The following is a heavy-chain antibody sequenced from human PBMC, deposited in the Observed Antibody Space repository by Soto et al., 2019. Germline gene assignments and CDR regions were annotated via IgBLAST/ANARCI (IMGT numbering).Heavy chain of an antibody. CDR3: ASDWLFQAFDY. Sequence: PGGSLRLACAASGFTFSSYRMHSFRQAPGKGLEWVAVIWYDESNKYYADSVKGRFTISRDNSKNTLYLQMNSLRAEDTAVYYCASDWLFQAFDYWAQRTLVTGSS. CDR2: IWYDESNK. J-gene: IGHJ4*01. D-gene: IGHD3-22*01. V-gene: IGHV3-33*01. CDR1: GFTFSSYR.